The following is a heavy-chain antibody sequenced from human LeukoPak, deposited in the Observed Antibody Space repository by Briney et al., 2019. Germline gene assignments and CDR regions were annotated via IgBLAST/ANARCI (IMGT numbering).Heavy chain of an antibody. J-gene: IGHJ4*02. Sequence: GGSLRLSCVASGLTFSNYWMHWVRQAPGKGLMWVAHIKTDGSVIDYADSVKGRFTISRDNAKNTVYLQMHSLRAEDTAIYYCARDAIRSFNYWGQGILVSVSS. CDR2: IKTDGSVI. CDR1: GLTFSNYW. CDR3: ARDAIRSFNY. V-gene: IGHV3-74*01.